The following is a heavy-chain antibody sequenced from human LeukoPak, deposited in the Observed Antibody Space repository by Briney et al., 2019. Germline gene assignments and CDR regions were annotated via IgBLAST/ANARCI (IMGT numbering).Heavy chain of an antibody. V-gene: IGHV4-59*08. CDR1: GGSISSYY. Sequence: SETLSLTCTVSGGSISSYYWSWIRRPPGKGLERIGYIYYSGSTNYNPSVKSRVTISVDTSKNQFSLKLSSVTAADTAVYYCARQELYCSSTSCYGSAFDYWGQGTLVTVSS. J-gene: IGHJ4*02. CDR2: IYYSGST. D-gene: IGHD2-2*01. CDR3: ARQELYCSSTSCYGSAFDY.